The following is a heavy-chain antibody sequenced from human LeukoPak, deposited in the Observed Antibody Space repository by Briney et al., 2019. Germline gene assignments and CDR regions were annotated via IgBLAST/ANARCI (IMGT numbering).Heavy chain of an antibody. CDR2: IYSGGST. D-gene: IGHD5-12*01. CDR1: GFSVSSNY. CDR3: ARSGYGVAFDI. Sequence: GGSLRLSCAASGFSVSSNYMSWVRQAPGKGLEWVSVIYSGGSTYYADSVKGRFTISRDNSKNTLYLQMSSLRAEDTAVYYCARSGYGVAFDIWGQGTMVTVSS. J-gene: IGHJ3*02. V-gene: IGHV3-53*01.